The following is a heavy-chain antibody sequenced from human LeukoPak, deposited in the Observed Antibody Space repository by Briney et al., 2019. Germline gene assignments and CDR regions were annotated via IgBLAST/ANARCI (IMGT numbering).Heavy chain of an antibody. CDR2: IWYDGSNE. V-gene: IGHV3-33*01. J-gene: IGHJ4*02. CDR1: GITFRTYG. CDR3: ARGGGPDYFDY. D-gene: IGHD3-16*01. Sequence: GRPLRLSCAASGITFRTYGMHWVRQTPGKGLEWVALIWYDGSNEYYADSVKGRFTIFRDNSKNTVSLQMNSLRAEDTAVYYCARGGGPDYFDYWGQGTLVTVSS.